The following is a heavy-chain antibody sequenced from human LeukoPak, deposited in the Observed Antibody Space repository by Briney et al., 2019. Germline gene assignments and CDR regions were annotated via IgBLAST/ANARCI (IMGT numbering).Heavy chain of an antibody. CDR3: ARVGSSGYYLPLDY. D-gene: IGHD3-22*01. V-gene: IGHV3-23*01. Sequence: SGGSLRLSCAASGFTFSSYGMSWVRQAPGKGLEWVSAISGSGGSTYYADSVKGRFTISRDNSKNTLYLQMNSLRAEDTAVYYCARVGSSGYYLPLDYWGQGTLVTVSS. J-gene: IGHJ4*02. CDR1: GFTFSSYG. CDR2: ISGSGGST.